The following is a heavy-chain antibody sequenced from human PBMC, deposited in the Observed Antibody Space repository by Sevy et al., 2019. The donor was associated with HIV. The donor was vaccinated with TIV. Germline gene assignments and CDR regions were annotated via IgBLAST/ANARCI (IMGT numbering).Heavy chain of an antibody. V-gene: IGHV3-48*03. CDR1: GFTFSSYE. CDR2: ISSSGSTI. J-gene: IGHJ4*02. Sequence: GGSLRLSCAASGFTFSSYEMNWVRQAPGKGLEWVSYISSSGSTIYYADSVKGRFTISRDNAKNSLYLQMNSLRAEDTAVYYCARDSLSGYDSVPFDYWGQGTLVTVSS. D-gene: IGHD5-12*01. CDR3: ARDSLSGYDSVPFDY.